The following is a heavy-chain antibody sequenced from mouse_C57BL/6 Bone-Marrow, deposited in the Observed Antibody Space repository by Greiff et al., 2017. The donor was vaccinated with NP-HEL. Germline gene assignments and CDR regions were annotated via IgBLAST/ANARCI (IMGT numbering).Heavy chain of an antibody. CDR3: TDSSWFAY. CDR2: IDPENGDT. V-gene: IGHV14-4*01. Sequence: VQLQQSGAELVRPGASVKLSCTASGFNIKDDYMHWVKQRPEQGLEWIGWIDPENGDTEYASNFQGKATITADTSSNTAYLQLSSLTSEDTAVYYCTDSSWFAYWGQGTLVTVSA. J-gene: IGHJ3*01. CDR1: GFNIKDDY.